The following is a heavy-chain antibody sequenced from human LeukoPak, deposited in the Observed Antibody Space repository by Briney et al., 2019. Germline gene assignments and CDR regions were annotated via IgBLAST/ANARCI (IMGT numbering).Heavy chain of an antibody. CDR2: IYHSGST. V-gene: IGHV4-38-2*02. D-gene: IGHD1-14*01. Sequence: KPAETLSLTCTVSGYSIRSGYYWGWIRQPPGKGLEWIGSIYHSGSTYYNPSLKSRVTISVDTSKNQFSLKLSSVTAADTAVYYCARAKPYYYYYMDVWGKGTTVTVSS. CDR1: GYSIRSGYY. J-gene: IGHJ6*03. CDR3: ARAKPYYYYYMDV.